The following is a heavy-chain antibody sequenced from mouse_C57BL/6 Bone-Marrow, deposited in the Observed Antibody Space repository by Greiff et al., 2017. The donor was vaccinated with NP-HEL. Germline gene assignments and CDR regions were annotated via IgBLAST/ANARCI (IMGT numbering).Heavy chain of an antibody. J-gene: IGHJ2*01. CDR3: TTDDGHYGY. CDR2: IDPENGDT. CDR1: GFNIKDDY. D-gene: IGHD2-3*01. Sequence: EVQVVESGAELVRPGASVKLSCTASGFNIKDDYMHWVKQRPEQGLEWIGWIDPENGDTEYASKFQGKATITADTSSNTAYLQLSSLTSEDTAVYYCTTDDGHYGYWGQGTTLTVSS. V-gene: IGHV14-4*01.